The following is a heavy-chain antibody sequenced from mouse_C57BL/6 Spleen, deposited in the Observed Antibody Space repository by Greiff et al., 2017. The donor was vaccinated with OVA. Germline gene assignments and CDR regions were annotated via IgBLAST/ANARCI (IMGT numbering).Heavy chain of an antibody. D-gene: IGHD1-1*01. V-gene: IGHV5-17*01. J-gene: IGHJ4*01. CDR2: ISSGSSTI. CDR3: ARRRVVGTSYAMDY. CDR1: GFTFSDYG. Sequence: EVHLVESGGGLVKPGGSLKLSCAASGFTFSDYGMHWVRQAPEKGLEWVAYISSGSSTIYYADTVKGRFTISRDNAKNTLFLQMTSLRSEDTAMYYCARRRVVGTSYAMDYWGQGTSVTVSS.